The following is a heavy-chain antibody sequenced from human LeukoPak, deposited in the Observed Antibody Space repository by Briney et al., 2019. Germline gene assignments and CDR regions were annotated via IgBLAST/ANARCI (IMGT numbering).Heavy chain of an antibody. J-gene: IGHJ2*01. CDR1: GFTFSTYA. Sequence: GGSLRLSCAASGFTFSTYAMSWVRQAPGKGLEWVSTISGSGANTYYADSVRGRFTISRDNSKNTLYLQKNSLRADDTAIYYCAKSMTLQWRGFFDLWGRGTHVTVSS. D-gene: IGHD6-19*01. V-gene: IGHV3-23*01. CDR2: ISGSGANT. CDR3: AKSMTLQWRGFFDL.